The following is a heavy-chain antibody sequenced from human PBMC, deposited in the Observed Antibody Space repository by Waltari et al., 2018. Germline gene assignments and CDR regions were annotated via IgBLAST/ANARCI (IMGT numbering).Heavy chain of an antibody. CDR2: ISPSSSTI. Sequence: EVQLVESGGGLVQPGGSRRLSCSSPGFPLRSYGMNWVRQAPGKGLEWVSYISPSSSTITYADSMKGRFTIARDNAKNSLYLQMNSLRADDTAVYYCVREYDSGGAGYWGQGTLVAVSS. V-gene: IGHV3-48*04. CDR1: GFPLRSYG. D-gene: IGHD3-22*01. J-gene: IGHJ4*02. CDR3: VREYDSGGAGY.